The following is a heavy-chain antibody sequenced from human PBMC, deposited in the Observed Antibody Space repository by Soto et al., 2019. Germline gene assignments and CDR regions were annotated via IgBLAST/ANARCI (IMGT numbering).Heavy chain of an antibody. CDR2: INPNSGGT. D-gene: IGHD6-19*01. J-gene: IGHJ6*03. V-gene: IGHV1-2*04. Sequence: ASVKVSCKASGYTFTGYYMHWVRQAPGQGLEWMGWINPNSGGTNYAQKFQGWVTMTRDTFISTAYMELSRLRSDDTAVYYCARGSGEAIRVAGPTVGAYYYYMDVSGNGTTLTVSS. CDR3: ARGSGEAIRVAGPTVGAYYYYMDV. CDR1: GYTFTGYY.